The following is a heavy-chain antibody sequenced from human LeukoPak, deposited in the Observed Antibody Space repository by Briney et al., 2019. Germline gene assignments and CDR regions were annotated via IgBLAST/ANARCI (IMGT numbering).Heavy chain of an antibody. J-gene: IGHJ4*02. V-gene: IGHV4-34*01. D-gene: IGHD4-17*01. CDR1: GGSFSGYY. Sequence: PSETLSLTCAVYGGSFSGYYRSWIRQPPGKGLEWIGEINHSRSTNYNPSLKSRVTISVDTSKNQFSLKLSSVTAADTAVYYCARVGSDYGDPAVDYWGQGTLVTVSS. CDR2: INHSRST. CDR3: ARVGSDYGDPAVDY.